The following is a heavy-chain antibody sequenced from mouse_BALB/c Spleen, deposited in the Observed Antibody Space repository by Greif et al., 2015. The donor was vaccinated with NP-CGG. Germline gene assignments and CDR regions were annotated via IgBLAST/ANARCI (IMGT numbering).Heavy chain of an antibody. Sequence: EVKLVESGGGLVQPGGSLRLSCATSGFTFTDYYMSWVCQPPGKALEWLGFIRNKANGYTTEYSASVKGRFTISRDNSQSILYLQMNTLRAEDSATYYCARFSDGYSGLFAYWGQGTLVTVSA. D-gene: IGHD2-3*01. CDR1: GFTFTDYY. J-gene: IGHJ3*01. CDR2: IRNKANGYTT. CDR3: ARFSDGYSGLFAY. V-gene: IGHV7-3*02.